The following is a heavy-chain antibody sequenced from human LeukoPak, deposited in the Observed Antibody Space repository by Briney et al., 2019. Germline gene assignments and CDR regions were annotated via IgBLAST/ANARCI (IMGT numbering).Heavy chain of an antibody. Sequence: SGGSLRLSCAASGFTFSSYWTSWVRQAPGKGLEWVANIKQDGSEKYYVDSVKGRFTISRDNAKNSLYLQMNSLRAEDTAVYYCARRSYDFWSGYQYYFDYWGQGTLVTVSS. J-gene: IGHJ4*02. D-gene: IGHD3-3*01. V-gene: IGHV3-7*01. CDR2: IKQDGSEK. CDR3: ARRSYDFWSGYQYYFDY. CDR1: GFTFSSYW.